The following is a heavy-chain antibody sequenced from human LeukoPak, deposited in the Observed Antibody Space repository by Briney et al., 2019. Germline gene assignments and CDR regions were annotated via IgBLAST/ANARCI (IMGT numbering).Heavy chain of an antibody. Sequence: SETLSLTCTVSGGSITGYYWSWFRQPPGKGLEWIGYIYYSGSTNYNPSLKSRVTILVNTSKNQFSLKLNSVTAADTAVYYCARDPPVATGAWFDPWGQGTLVTVSS. J-gene: IGHJ5*02. V-gene: IGHV4-59*12. CDR2: IYYSGST. D-gene: IGHD4-11*01. CDR3: ARDPPVATGAWFDP. CDR1: GGSITGYY.